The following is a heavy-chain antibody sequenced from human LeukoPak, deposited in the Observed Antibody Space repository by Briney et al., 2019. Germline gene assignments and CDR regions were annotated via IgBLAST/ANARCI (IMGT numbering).Heavy chain of an antibody. CDR1: GCSISSYY. Sequence: SETLSLTCTLSGCSISSYYWSWIRQPPGKGLEWIGYIYYSGSTNYIPSLKSRVTISVDTSKNQFSLKLSSVTAADTAVYYCARVGSTGWPHFDYWGQGTLVTVSS. V-gene: IGHV4-59*01. CDR2: IYYSGST. CDR3: ARVGSTGWPHFDY. D-gene: IGHD6-19*01. J-gene: IGHJ4*02.